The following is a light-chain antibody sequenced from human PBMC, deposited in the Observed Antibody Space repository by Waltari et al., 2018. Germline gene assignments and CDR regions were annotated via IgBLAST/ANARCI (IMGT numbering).Light chain of an antibody. CDR2: LGS. CDR1: QSLLHSNGKNY. Sequence: DIVMTQSPLSLPVTPGEPASISCRSSQSLLHSNGKNYLDWYLQKPGQSPQLLIFLGSNRASGVPDXXXXSGSXTDFXLKISRXXAEDVGVYYCXXPLQXXXTXGQGTKVEIK. J-gene: IGKJ1*01. CDR3: XXPLQXXXT. V-gene: IGKV2-28*01.